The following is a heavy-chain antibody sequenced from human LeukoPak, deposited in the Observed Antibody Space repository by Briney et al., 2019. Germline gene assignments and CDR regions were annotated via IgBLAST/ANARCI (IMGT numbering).Heavy chain of an antibody. CDR2: ISSSSSYI. J-gene: IGHJ4*02. Sequence: GGSLRLSCAGSGFTFSSYSMIWLRQAPWKGLEGVSSISSSSSYIYYADSVKGRFTISRDNSKNSLYLQMNSLRAEDTAVYYCARDGKCGDFGYWGQGTLVTVSS. V-gene: IGHV3-21*06. CDR3: ARDGKCGDFGY. CDR1: GFTFSSYS. D-gene: IGHD2-21*01.